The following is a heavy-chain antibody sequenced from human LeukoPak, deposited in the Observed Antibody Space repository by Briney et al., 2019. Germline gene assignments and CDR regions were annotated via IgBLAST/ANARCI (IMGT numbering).Heavy chain of an antibody. J-gene: IGHJ4*02. V-gene: IGHV1-24*01. D-gene: IGHD4-17*01. CDR1: VYTLTDLS. CDR3: ATHRTTVITGLVY. Sequence: GASVKVSCKVSVYTLTDLSTHWVRQAPGKGLEWMGGLDAADGETIYAQKFQGRVTMTEDTSTDTAYMELNSLRSEDTAVYYCATHRTTVITGLVYWGQGTLVSVSS. CDR2: LDAADGET.